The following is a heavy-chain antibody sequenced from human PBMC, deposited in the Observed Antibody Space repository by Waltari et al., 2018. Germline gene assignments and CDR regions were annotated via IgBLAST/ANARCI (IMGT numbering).Heavy chain of an antibody. CDR2: ISSGGRTI. Sequence: DVQLVESGGGLSQPGGSLRLSCTASAGSLRDSDSNWVRQAPGKGLEWVSYISSGGRTIYYADPVKGRFTISRDNAKDSVYLQMSSLSGEDTALYYCTRATVTTFHYYGMDVWGQGTTVTVSS. V-gene: IGHV3-48*03. CDR3: TRATVTTFHYYGMDV. J-gene: IGHJ6*02. CDR1: AGSLRDSD. D-gene: IGHD4-17*01.